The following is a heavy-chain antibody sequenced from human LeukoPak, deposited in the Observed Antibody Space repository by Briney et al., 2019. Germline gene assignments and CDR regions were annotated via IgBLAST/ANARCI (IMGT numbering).Heavy chain of an antibody. Sequence: TSETLSLTCTVSGGSISSYYWSWIRQPPGKGLEWIGYIYYSGSTNYNPSLKSRVTISVDTSKNQFSLKLSSVTVADTAVYYCARHSVWFGEAALDYWGQGTLVTVSS. CDR3: ARHSVWFGEAALDY. CDR2: IYYSGST. CDR1: GGSISSYY. J-gene: IGHJ4*02. D-gene: IGHD3-10*01. V-gene: IGHV4-59*08.